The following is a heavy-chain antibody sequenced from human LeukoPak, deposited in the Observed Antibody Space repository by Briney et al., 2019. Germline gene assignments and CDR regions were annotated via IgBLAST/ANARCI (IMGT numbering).Heavy chain of an antibody. CDR1: GGSISSYY. V-gene: IGHV4-59*01. CDR3: ARGAPSSGWFADY. CDR2: IYYSGST. Sequence: SETLSLTCTVSGGSISSYYWSRIRQPPGKGLEWIGYIYYSGSTNYNPSLKSRVTISVDTSKNQFSLKLSSVTAADTAVYYCARGAPSSGWFADYWGQGTLVTVSS. D-gene: IGHD6-19*01. J-gene: IGHJ4*02.